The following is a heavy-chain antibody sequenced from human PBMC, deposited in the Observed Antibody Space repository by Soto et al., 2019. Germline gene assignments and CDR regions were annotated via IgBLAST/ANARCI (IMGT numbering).Heavy chain of an antibody. V-gene: IGHV4-59*01. D-gene: IGHD3-22*01. J-gene: IGHJ4*02. CDR1: GGSISSYY. Sequence: SETLSLTCTASGGSISSYYWSWIRQPPGKGLEWIGYIYYSGSTSYNPALKSRVTISVDTSKNQFSLQLSSVTAADTAVYYCASGPYDSSGYYYDYWGQGTLVTVSS. CDR2: IYYSGST. CDR3: ASGPYDSSGYYYDY.